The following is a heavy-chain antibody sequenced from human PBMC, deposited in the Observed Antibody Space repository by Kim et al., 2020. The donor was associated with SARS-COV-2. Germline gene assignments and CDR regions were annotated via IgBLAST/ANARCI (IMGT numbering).Heavy chain of an antibody. CDR3: ADGGRRGLDAFDF. J-gene: IGHJ3*01. CDR1: GIIFGNYA. Sequence: GGSLRLSCAASGIIFGNYAMHWVRQAPGKGLEWVAAISFDGSNKFYADSVKGRFTISRDDSKNTLDLQMNSLRHEEMAVYYCADGGRRGLDAFDFWGQGTMVTVSS. V-gene: IGHV3-30*04. CDR2: ISFDGSNK. D-gene: IGHD3-16*01.